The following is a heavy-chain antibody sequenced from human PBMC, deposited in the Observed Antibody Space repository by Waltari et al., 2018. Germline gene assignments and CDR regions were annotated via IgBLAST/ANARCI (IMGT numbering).Heavy chain of an antibody. J-gene: IGHJ4*02. D-gene: IGHD6-19*01. CDR3: ARVISGWSFDY. V-gene: IGHV3-11*01. Sequence: QVQLVESGGGLVKSGGSLRISCAASGFTFNHHNLTWIRQAPGKGLEWVSYISSSSGTIYYADSVKGRFTISRDNAKNSLYLQMNSLRADDTAVYYCARVISGWSFDYWGQGTLVTVSS. CDR2: ISSSSGTI. CDR1: GFTFNHHN.